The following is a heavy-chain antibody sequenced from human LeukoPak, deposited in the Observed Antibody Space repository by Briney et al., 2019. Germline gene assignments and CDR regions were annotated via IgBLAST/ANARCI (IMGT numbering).Heavy chain of an antibody. CDR3: ARHGYYDFWSGLDP. CDR2: IYYSGST. Sequence: SETLSLTCAVSGDSMSNYHWSWIRQPPGKGLEWIGQIYYSGSTNYNPSLQSRVTISVDRSTNQFSLKLTSVTAADTAVYYCARHGYYDFWSGLDPWGQGTLVTVSS. CDR1: GDSMSNYH. V-gene: IGHV4-59*08. D-gene: IGHD3-3*01. J-gene: IGHJ5*02.